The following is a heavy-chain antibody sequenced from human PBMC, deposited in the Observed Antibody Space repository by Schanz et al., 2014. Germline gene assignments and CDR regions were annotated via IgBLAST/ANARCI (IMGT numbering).Heavy chain of an antibody. Sequence: EVQLVESGGGLVQPGGSLRFSCAASGFTFSSSAMSWVRQAPGKGLEWVSAISGSGGSTYYADSVKGRFTISRDNSKNTLYLQMNSLRAEDTAVYYCRLWFGELYYGMDVWGQGTTVTVSS. CDR1: GFTFSSSA. CDR3: RLWFGELYYGMDV. V-gene: IGHV3-23*04. D-gene: IGHD3-10*01. J-gene: IGHJ6*02. CDR2: ISGSGGST.